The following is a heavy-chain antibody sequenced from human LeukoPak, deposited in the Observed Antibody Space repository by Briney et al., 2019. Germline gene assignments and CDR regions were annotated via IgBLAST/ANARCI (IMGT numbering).Heavy chain of an antibody. CDR3: ARDSFQKPIITMIITPGAFDI. CDR2: INPSGGST. Sequence: ASVKVSCKASGCTFTSYYMHWVRQAPGQGLEWMGIINPSGGSTSYAQKFQGRVTMTRDTSTSTVYMELSSLRSEDTAVYYCARDSFQKPIITMIITPGAFDIWGQGTMVTVSS. V-gene: IGHV1-46*01. D-gene: IGHD3-22*01. CDR1: GCTFTSYY. J-gene: IGHJ3*02.